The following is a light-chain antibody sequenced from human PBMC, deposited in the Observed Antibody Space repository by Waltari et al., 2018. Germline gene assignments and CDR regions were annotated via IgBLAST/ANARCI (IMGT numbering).Light chain of an antibody. CDR2: GNT. CDR3: ASWDNGRHWV. J-gene: IGLJ3*02. CDR1: ISNIATYS. V-gene: IGLV1-44*01. Sequence: QSVLTQPPSASGAPGQRVPISCSGGISNIATYSVNWYQQRPGAAPKLLIYGNTQRPSGVPDRFSGSRSGTSASLAISGLQPEDEADYYCASWDNGRHWVFGGGTTLTVL.